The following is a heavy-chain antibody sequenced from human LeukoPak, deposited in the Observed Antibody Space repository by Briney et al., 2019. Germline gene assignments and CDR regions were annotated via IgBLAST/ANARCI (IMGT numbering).Heavy chain of an antibody. D-gene: IGHD6-13*01. Sequence: SVKVSCKASGGTFSSYAISWVRQSPGQGLEWMGRIIPILGIANYAQKFQGRVTITADKSTSTAYMELSSLRSEDTAVYYCASSIAAAGPSYWGQETLVTVSS. J-gene: IGHJ4*02. V-gene: IGHV1-69*04. CDR3: ASSIAAAGPSY. CDR2: IIPILGIA. CDR1: GGTFSSYA.